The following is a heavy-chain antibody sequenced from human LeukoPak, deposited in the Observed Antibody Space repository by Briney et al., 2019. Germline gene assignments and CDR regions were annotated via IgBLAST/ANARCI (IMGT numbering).Heavy chain of an antibody. CDR1: GGSISSGGYY. D-gene: IGHD3-10*01. V-gene: IGHV3-72*01. J-gene: IGHJ4*02. CDR3: VALIRGLGY. CDR2: SRNRAHSYST. Sequence: PSQTLSLTCTVSGGSISSGGYYWSWIRQHPGKGLDWIGRSRNRAHSYSTEYAASVKGRFTVSRADSENSLYLQMNSLKTDDTAVYYCVALIRGLGYWGQGTLVTVSS.